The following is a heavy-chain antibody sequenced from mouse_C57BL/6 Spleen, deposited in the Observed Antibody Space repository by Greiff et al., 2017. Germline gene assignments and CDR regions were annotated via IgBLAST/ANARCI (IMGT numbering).Heavy chain of an antibody. V-gene: IGHV5-6*02. CDR3: ALHGDYEEGFAH. Sequence: EVKLEESGGDLVKPGGSLKLSCAASGFTFSSYGMSWVRQTPDKRLEWVATISSGGSYTYYPDSVKGRFTISRDNAKTTLYLQLSSLKYEDTAMCYCALHGDYEEGFAHWGPGTLVTVSA. CDR1: GFTFSSYG. J-gene: IGHJ3*01. D-gene: IGHD2-4*01. CDR2: ISSGGSYT.